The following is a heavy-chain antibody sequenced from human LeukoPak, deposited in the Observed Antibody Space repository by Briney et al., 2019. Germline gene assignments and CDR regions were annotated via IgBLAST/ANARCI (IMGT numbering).Heavy chain of an antibody. CDR1: GFTFSSYA. CDR3: ANACSTAWKGFDS. J-gene: IGHJ4*02. V-gene: IGHV3-23*01. Sequence: PGGSLRLSCAASGFTFSSYAMSWVRQAPGKGLEWVSGISGGGGSTYYADSVKGRFSSSRDNSKNTLYLQMNSLRAEDTAVYFCANACSTAWKGFDSWGQGTLVTVSS. CDR2: ISGGGGST. D-gene: IGHD1-1*01.